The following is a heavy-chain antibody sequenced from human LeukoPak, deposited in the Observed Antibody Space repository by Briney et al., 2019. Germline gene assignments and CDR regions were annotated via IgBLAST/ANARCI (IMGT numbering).Heavy chain of an antibody. V-gene: IGHV4-4*07. D-gene: IGHD2-2*01. CDR1: GGSISSYY. CDR3: ARAGTVVPAAGIYYYYYYMDV. Sequence: SETLSLTCTVSGGSISSYYWSWIRQPAGKGLEWIGRIYTSGSTNYNPSLKSRVTMSVDTSKNQFSLKLSSVTAADTAVYYCARAGTVVPAAGIYYYYYYMDVWGKGTTVTVSS. J-gene: IGHJ6*03. CDR2: IYTSGST.